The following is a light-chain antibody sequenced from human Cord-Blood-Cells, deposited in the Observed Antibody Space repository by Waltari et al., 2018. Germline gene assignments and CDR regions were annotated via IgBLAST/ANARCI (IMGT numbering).Light chain of an antibody. J-gene: IGLJ1*01. CDR2: EGS. CDR3: CSYAGSSTYV. V-gene: IGLV2-23*01. CDR1: TRDVGRYNL. Sequence: QSALTQPASVSGSPGQSITTPCTGTTRDVGRYNLFSWYQQHPGKAPKLMIYEGSKRPSGVSNRFSGSKSGNTASLTISGLQTEDEADYYCCSYAGSSTYVFGTGTKVTVL.